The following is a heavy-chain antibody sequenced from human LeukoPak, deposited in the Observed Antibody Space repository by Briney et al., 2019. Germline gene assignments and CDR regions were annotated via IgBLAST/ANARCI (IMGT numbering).Heavy chain of an antibody. V-gene: IGHV4-61*02. CDR1: GGSLNSGSFI. CDR2: VFTTGST. D-gene: IGHD5-18*01. CDR3: ARSGYSYGRYYFDS. J-gene: IGHJ4*02. Sequence: PSETLSLTCTVSGGSLNSGSFIWNWIRQPAGKGLEWIGRVFTTGSTNYKPSLKSRVTISVDPSKNQFSLNLISVTVADTAVYYCARSGYSYGRYYFDSWGQGTLVTVSS.